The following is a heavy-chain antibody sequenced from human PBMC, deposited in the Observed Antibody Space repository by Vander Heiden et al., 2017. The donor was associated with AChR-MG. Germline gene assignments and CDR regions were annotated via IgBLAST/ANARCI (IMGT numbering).Heavy chain of an antibody. CDR2: IDYSERI. J-gene: IGHJ4*02. V-gene: IGHV4-39*02. Sequence: RLQESDPAPVKPSETLSLTCPVPGDCITSTSFSWGWIRQPPEKAPEWIGNIDYSERIFYNPSLQSRLTISIDTSKNHFSLKLRSVTAADTAVYYCVTRNWGPTSEWGLDNWGQGTLVTVSS. CDR1: GDCITSTSFS. CDR3: VTRNWGPTSEWGLDN. D-gene: IGHD3-16*01.